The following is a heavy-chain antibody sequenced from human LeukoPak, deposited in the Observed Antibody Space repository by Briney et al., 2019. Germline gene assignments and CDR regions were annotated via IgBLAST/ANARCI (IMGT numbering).Heavy chain of an antibody. Sequence: GGSLRLSCAASGFTFSNYWMHWVRHAPGEGLVWVSRINSDETGTIYADSVKGRFTISRDNAKNTLYRQINSLRAEDTAVYYCARDGSLPDYWGQGTLVTVSS. J-gene: IGHJ4*02. CDR3: ARDGSLPDY. CDR2: INSDETGT. CDR1: GFTFSNYW. V-gene: IGHV3-74*01.